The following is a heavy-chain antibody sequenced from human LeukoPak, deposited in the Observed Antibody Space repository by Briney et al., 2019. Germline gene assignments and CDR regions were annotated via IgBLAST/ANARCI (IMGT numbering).Heavy chain of an antibody. D-gene: IGHD2-15*01. J-gene: IGHJ4*02. CDR1: EFSVGSNY. V-gene: IGHV3-53*01. Sequence: GGSLRLSCAASEFSVGSNYMTWVRQAPGKGLEWVSGITASGDRTYYADSVKGRFTMSRDNSKNTVYLQMNSLRVDDTAVYYCARRDIVVVVSASDYWGQGTLVTVSS. CDR2: ITASGDRT. CDR3: ARRDIVVVVSASDY.